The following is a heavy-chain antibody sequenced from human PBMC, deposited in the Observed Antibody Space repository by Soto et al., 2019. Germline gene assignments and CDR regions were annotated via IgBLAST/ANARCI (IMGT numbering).Heavy chain of an antibody. CDR2: IFYRGST. Sequence: QVQLQESGPRLLKPSETLSLTCSVSGGSITGYYWSWVRQPPGQALAWLGYIFYRGSTSYNPSLKSRVTISLDTSKNQFSLKLRAVTAADTAVYYCARDPPYGSGGSGMDVWGQGTTVTVSS. V-gene: IGHV4-59*01. D-gene: IGHD3-10*01. CDR3: ARDPPYGSGGSGMDV. CDR1: GGSITGYY. J-gene: IGHJ6*02.